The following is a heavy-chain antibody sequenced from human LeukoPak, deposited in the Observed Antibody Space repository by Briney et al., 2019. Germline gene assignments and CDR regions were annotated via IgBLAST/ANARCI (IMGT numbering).Heavy chain of an antibody. V-gene: IGHV3-48*04. Sequence: GGSLRLSCAGSGFSFSTYGMTWVRQAPGKGLEWVSSVSSSGETTYYADSVKGRFTTSRDNAKNSLYLQMNSLRAEDTAVYYCARIPRYCSGGSCFSLDYWGQGTLVTVSS. CDR1: GFSFSTYG. CDR2: VSSSGETT. CDR3: ARIPRYCSGGSCFSLDY. J-gene: IGHJ4*02. D-gene: IGHD2-15*01.